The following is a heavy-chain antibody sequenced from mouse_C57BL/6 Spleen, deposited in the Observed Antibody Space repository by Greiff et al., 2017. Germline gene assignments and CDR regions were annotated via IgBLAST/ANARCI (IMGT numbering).Heavy chain of an antibody. CDR3: ARSESVLPLDY. CDR2: IRNKANGYTT. V-gene: IGHV7-3*01. Sequence: EVKLVESGGGLVQPGGSLSLSCAASGFTFTDYYMSWVRQPPGKALEWLGFIRNKANGYTTEYSASVKGRFTISRDNSQSILYLQMNALRAEDSATYYCARSESVLPLDYWGQGTTLTVSS. D-gene: IGHD1-1*01. J-gene: IGHJ2*01. CDR1: GFTFTDYY.